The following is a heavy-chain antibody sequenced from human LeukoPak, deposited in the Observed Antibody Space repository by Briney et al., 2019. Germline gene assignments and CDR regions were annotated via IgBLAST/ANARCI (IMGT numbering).Heavy chain of an antibody. J-gene: IGHJ4*02. CDR2: ISSNGGST. V-gene: IGHV3-64D*06. CDR1: GFTFSSYA. D-gene: IGHD6-19*01. CDR3: VKVGSGRRFVY. Sequence: GGSLRLSCSASGFTFSSYAMHWVRQAPGKGLECVSAISSNGGSTYYAHSGKGRFTISRDNSKTTLYLQMSSLRAEDTAVYYGVKVGSGRRFVYWGQGTLVTVSS.